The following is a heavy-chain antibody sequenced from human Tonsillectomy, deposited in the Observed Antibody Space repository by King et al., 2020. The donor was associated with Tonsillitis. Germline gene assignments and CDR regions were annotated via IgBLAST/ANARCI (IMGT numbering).Heavy chain of an antibody. Sequence: VQLVESGGGLVQPGRSLRLSCTAAGFTVGDYAISWVRPAPGMGLVWVGCIRSKSYGGTTEYPSPVKGRFTISRDDSKSIAYLQMNSLKTEDTAVYYCTRAGKNSCFDYWGQGTLVTVSS. V-gene: IGHV3-49*04. CDR3: TRAGKNSCFDY. D-gene: IGHD2-21*01. J-gene: IGHJ4*02. CDR2: IRSKSYGGTT. CDR1: GFTVGDYA.